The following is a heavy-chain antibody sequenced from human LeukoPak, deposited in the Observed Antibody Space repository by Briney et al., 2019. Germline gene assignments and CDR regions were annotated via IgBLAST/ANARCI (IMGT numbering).Heavy chain of an antibody. V-gene: IGHV4-34*01. D-gene: IGHD3-9*01. J-gene: IGHJ4*02. CDR2: INHSGST. CDR3: ARGELRYFDWLLPLDY. CDR1: GGSFSGYY. Sequence: PSETLSLTCAVYGGSFSGYYWSWIRQPPGKGLEWIGEINHSGSTNYNPSLKSRVTISVDTSKNQFSLKLSSVTAADTAVYYCARGELRYFDWLLPLDYWGQGTLVTVSS.